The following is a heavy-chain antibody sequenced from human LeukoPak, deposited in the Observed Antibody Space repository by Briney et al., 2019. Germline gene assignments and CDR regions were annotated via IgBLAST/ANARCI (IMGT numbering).Heavy chain of an antibody. Sequence: ASVKVSCKASGYTFTSYGINWVRQATGQGLEWMGWMNPNSGNTGYAQKFQGRVTITRNTSISTAYMELSSLRSEDTAVYYCARDSSSSEDYYYYYYYMDVWGKGTTVTVSS. J-gene: IGHJ6*03. CDR1: GYTFTSYG. CDR3: ARDSSSSEDYYYYYYYMDV. CDR2: MNPNSGNT. D-gene: IGHD6-6*01. V-gene: IGHV1-8*03.